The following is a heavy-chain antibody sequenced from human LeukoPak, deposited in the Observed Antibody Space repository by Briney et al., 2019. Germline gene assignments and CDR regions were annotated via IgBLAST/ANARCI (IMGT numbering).Heavy chain of an antibody. J-gene: IGHJ4*02. CDR1: GFTVSSKY. Sequence: PGGSLRLSCAASGFTVSSKYMTWVRQAPGKGLEWVSLIYSAGDTYYADSVRGRLTISRHNAKNMLYLQMNSLRPEDTALYYCARGFRAVAVTGWDYWGQGTLVTASS. CDR3: ARGFRAVAVTGWDY. CDR2: IYSAGDT. V-gene: IGHV3-53*04. D-gene: IGHD6-19*01.